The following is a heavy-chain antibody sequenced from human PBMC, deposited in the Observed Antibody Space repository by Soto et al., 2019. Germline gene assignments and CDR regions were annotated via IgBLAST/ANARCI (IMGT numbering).Heavy chain of an antibody. CDR2: INAGNGNT. D-gene: IGHD6-13*01. J-gene: IGHJ4*02. CDR3: ARAPAGRILNFDY. Sequence: QVQLVQSGAEVKKPGASVKVSCKASGYTFTSYAMHWVRQAPGQRLEWMGWINAGNGNTKYSQKFKGRVTITRDTSASTAYMELSSLRSEDTAVYYCARAPAGRILNFDYWGQGTLVTVSS. V-gene: IGHV1-3*01. CDR1: GYTFTSYA.